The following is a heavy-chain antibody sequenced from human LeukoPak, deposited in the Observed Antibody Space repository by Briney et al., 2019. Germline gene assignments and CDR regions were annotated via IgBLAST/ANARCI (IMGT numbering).Heavy chain of an antibody. D-gene: IGHD2-21*02. CDR1: GFTFSSYS. Sequence: GGSLRLSCAASGFTFSSYSMNWVRQAPGKGLEWVSYISSSSSTIYYADSVKGRFTISRDNAKNTLYLQMNSLRAEDMAVYYCARDRNPLVRLILVVTAIVPDAFDIWGQGTMVTVSS. CDR3: ARDRNPLVRLILVVTAIVPDAFDI. V-gene: IGHV3-48*01. CDR2: ISSSSSTI. J-gene: IGHJ3*02.